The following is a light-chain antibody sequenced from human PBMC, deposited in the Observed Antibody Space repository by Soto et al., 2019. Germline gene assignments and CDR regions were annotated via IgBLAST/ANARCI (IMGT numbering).Light chain of an antibody. Sequence: EIVLTQSPATLSLSPGERATLSWRACQNVANDLDWYQQKPGQAPRLLIYASSNRATGIPARFSGSGSGTDFTLTISSLQPEDFAVYYCQQRSNWPHTFGQGTKVDI. CDR1: QNVAND. J-gene: IGKJ1*01. V-gene: IGKV3-11*01. CDR3: QQRSNWPHT. CDR2: ASS.